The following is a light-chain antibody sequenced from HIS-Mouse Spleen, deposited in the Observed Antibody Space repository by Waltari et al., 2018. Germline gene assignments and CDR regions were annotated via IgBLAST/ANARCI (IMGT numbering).Light chain of an antibody. Sequence: QSALTQPAPVSGSPGQSITISCPGTSSDVGGDNSVPWYQQHPGKAPKPMIYDVSNRPSGVSNRFSGSKSGNTASLTISGLQAEDEADYYCSSYTSSSTLEVFGGGTKLTVL. J-gene: IGLJ2*01. V-gene: IGLV2-14*03. CDR3: SSYTSSSTLEV. CDR1: SSDVGGDNS. CDR2: DVS.